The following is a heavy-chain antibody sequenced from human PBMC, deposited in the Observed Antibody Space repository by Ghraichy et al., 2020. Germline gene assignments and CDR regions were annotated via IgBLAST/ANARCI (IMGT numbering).Heavy chain of an antibody. V-gene: IGHV4-39*01. CDR3: ANYYDGSRYFDY. CDR2: FFYSGRT. J-gene: IGHJ4*02. Sequence: SETLSLTCTVSGGSIISSGYYWGWVRQPPGKGLEWIGSFFYSGRTSYNPSLESRVTIPVDTSKNQFSLKLTSVTAADTAVYYCANYYDGSRYFDYWGQGTLVTVSS. D-gene: IGHD3-22*01. CDR1: GGSIISSGYY.